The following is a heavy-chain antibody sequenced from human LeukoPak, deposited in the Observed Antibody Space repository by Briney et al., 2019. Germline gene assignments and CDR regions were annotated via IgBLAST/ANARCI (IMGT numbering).Heavy chain of an antibody. V-gene: IGHV3-64*01. CDR2: ISSNGGST. CDR1: GFTFSSYA. CDR3: ARQVAAAAYFDY. J-gene: IGHJ4*02. D-gene: IGHD6-13*01. Sequence: QPGGSLRLSCAASGFTFSSYAMHWVRQAPGEGLEYVSAISSNGGSTYYANSVKGRFTISRDNSKNTLYLQMGSLRAEDMAVYYCARQVAAAAYFDYWGQGTLVTVSS.